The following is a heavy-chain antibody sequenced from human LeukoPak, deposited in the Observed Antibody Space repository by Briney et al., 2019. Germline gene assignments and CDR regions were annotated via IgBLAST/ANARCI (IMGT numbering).Heavy chain of an antibody. CDR2: IKQDGSEK. D-gene: IGHD3-22*01. CDR3: ARTYYYDSRSAFDI. J-gene: IGHJ3*02. V-gene: IGHV3-7*01. CDR1: GITLSSYG. Sequence: GGSLRLSCEASGITLSSYGMSWVRQAPGKGLEWVANIKQDGSEKYYVDSVKGRFTISRDNAKNSLYLQMNSLRAEDTAVYYCARTYYYDSRSAFDIWGQGTMVTVSS.